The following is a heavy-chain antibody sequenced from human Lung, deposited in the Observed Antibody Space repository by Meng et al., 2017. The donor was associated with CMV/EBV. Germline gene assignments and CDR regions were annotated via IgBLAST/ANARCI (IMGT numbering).Heavy chain of an antibody. CDR3: AKFRGGIYYVYYFDY. D-gene: IGHD1-26*01. CDR1: GFTFSNIA. Sequence: GEXXTISCAASGFTFSNIAMAWVRQAPGKGLEWVSGISNTGGNTYYADSVKGRFTISRDNSKNTLYLQMNSLRAEDTAVYYCAKFRGGIYYVYYFDYWGQGTLVTVSS. V-gene: IGHV3-23*01. CDR2: ISNTGGNT. J-gene: IGHJ4*02.